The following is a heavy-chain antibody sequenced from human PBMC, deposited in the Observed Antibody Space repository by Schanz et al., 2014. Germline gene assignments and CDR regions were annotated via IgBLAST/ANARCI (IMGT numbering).Heavy chain of an antibody. CDR1: GFPFSDYF. V-gene: IGHV3-11*01. CDR2: IGNGGVTI. D-gene: IGHD3-10*01. Sequence: VQLVDSGGGLVKPGGSLRLSCTASGFPFSDYFMAWIRQPPGRGLEWVSYIGNGGVTIYYADSVKGRFTISRDNSKNPLYPQMNSLQAEDSAVYYCARSGDGVFDSWGQGTRVTVSS. CDR3: ARSGDGVFDS. J-gene: IGHJ4*02.